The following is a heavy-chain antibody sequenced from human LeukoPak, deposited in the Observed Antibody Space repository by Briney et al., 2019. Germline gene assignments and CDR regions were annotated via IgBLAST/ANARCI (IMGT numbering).Heavy chain of an antibody. CDR1: GVTFSSYA. CDR2: ISGSGGRT. D-gene: IGHD3-22*01. J-gene: IGHJ4*02. Sequence: GGSLRLSCAASGVTFSSYAMNWVRQAPGKGLEWVSGISGSGGRTNHADSVRGRFTISRDNSKNTLYLQMNSLRAEDTAVYYCARDIAYYYDSSGPYYFDYWGQGTLVTVSS. V-gene: IGHV3-23*01. CDR3: ARDIAYYYDSSGPYYFDY.